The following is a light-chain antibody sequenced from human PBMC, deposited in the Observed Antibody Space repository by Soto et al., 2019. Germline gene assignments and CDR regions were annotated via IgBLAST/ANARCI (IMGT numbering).Light chain of an antibody. CDR2: AES. J-gene: IGKJ4*01. Sequence: EKVMTQSPAALSVSPGERATLSCRASQSVNSYLACYQRKPGQAPSLLLYAESTRATGIPARFSGSPSGRDCTLTISSQHSDCTPEYYFQQYNDWPLSFRGGNQGEIK. CDR1: QSVNSY. CDR3: QQYNDWPLS. V-gene: IGKV3-15*01.